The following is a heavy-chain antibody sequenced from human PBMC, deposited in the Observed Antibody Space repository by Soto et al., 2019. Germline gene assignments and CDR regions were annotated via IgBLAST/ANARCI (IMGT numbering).Heavy chain of an antibody. Sequence: SETLSLTCTVSGGSLDRYYWNWIRQPPGKGLEWIGYIRYSGDTNYNPSLKSRVTISVDTSKNQFSLRLNSVTAADTALYYCARRAIARVPDAFDFWGQGTLVTVSS. V-gene: IGHV4-59*08. CDR3: ARRAIARVPDAFDF. CDR2: IRYSGDT. CDR1: GGSLDRYY. D-gene: IGHD2-2*02. J-gene: IGHJ3*01.